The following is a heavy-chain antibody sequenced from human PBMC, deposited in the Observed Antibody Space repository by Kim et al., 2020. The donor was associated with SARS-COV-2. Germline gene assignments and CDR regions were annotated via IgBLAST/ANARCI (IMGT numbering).Heavy chain of an antibody. CDR2: INHSGST. CDR3: ARGGIAVAPGGDFDY. D-gene: IGHD6-19*01. Sequence: SETLSLTCAVYGGSFSGYYWSWIRQPPGKGLEWIGEINHSGSTNYNPSLKSRVTISVDTSKNQFSLKLSSVTAADTAVYYCARGGIAVAPGGDFDYWGQGTLVTVSS. J-gene: IGHJ4*02. CDR1: GGSFSGYY. V-gene: IGHV4-34*01.